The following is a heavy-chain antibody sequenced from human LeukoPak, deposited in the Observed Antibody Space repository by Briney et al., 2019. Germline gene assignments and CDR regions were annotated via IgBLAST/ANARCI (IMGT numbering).Heavy chain of an antibody. V-gene: IGHV3-30*02. CDR1: EFTFSNYG. CDR3: AKDRSYVWGTCDY. Sequence: GGSLRLSCAASEFTFSNYGMHGVRQAPGKGLEWVAFIRYDGINKYYTDSVKGRFTISRDNSKNTLFLQMNSLRTEDTAVYYCAKDRSYVWGTCDYWGQGTLVTVSS. CDR2: IRYDGINK. D-gene: IGHD3-16*01. J-gene: IGHJ4*02.